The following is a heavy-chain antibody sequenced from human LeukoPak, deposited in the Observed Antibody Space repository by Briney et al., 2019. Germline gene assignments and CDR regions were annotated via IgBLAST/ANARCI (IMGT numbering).Heavy chain of an antibody. V-gene: IGHV3-7*01. D-gene: IGHD1-26*01. CDR1: GFTFSRYW. CDR2: IKQEGSEK. CDR3: AREGASGSYFDY. Sequence: GGSLRLSCAASGFTFSRYWMSWVRQAPGEGREWVANIKQEGSEKYYVGSVKGRFTISRDNATNSLYLQMNSLRAEDTAVYYCAREGASGSYFDYWGQGTLVTVSS. J-gene: IGHJ4*02.